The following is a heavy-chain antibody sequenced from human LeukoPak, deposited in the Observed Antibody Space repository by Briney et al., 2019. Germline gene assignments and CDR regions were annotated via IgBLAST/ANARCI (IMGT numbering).Heavy chain of an antibody. Sequence: GASVKVSCKASGNTSTSPDINWVRQATGRGLEWLGWMNPRDNTGYAQKFQGRVTLTRDKSINTAYMELSSLRSEDTAVYYCARYTQHYGFDIWGQGTMVTVSA. CDR2: MNPRDNT. V-gene: IGHV1-8*01. J-gene: IGHJ3*02. CDR3: ARYTQHYGFDI. D-gene: IGHD3-3*02. CDR1: GNTSTSPD.